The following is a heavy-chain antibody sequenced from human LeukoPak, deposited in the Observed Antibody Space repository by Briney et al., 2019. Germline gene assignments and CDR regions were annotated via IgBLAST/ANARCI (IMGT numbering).Heavy chain of an antibody. CDR2: IYYSGST. CDR3: AREAYSSSWPPKGYYYYMDV. D-gene: IGHD6-13*01. CDR1: GGSISSHY. Sequence: SETLPLTCTVSGGSISSHYWSWIRQPPGKGLEWIGYIYYSGSTNYNPCLKSRVTISVDTSKNQFSLKLSSVTAADTAVYYCAREAYSSSWPPKGYYYYMDVWGKGTTVTVSS. V-gene: IGHV4-59*11. J-gene: IGHJ6*03.